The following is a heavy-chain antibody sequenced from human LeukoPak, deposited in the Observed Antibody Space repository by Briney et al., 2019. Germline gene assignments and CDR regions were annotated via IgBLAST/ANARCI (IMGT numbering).Heavy chain of an antibody. Sequence: GGSLRLSCAASGFTFSSYWMHWVRQAPGKGLVWVSRINSDGSSTSYADSVKGRFTISRDNAKNTLYLQMNSLRAEDTAVYYCARPTNYYGSSGYSVDAFDIWGQGTMVTVSS. CDR2: INSDGSST. J-gene: IGHJ3*02. CDR3: ARPTNYYGSSGYSVDAFDI. V-gene: IGHV3-74*01. CDR1: GFTFSSYW. D-gene: IGHD3-22*01.